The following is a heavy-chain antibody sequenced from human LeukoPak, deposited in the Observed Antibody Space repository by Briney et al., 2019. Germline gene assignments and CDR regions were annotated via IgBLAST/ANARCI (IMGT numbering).Heavy chain of an antibody. CDR3: ARGGQQLVRAGAFDI. D-gene: IGHD6-13*01. J-gene: IGHJ3*02. V-gene: IGHV4-59*01. CDR2: IYYSGNT. Sequence: ASETLSLTCTVSGGSISSYYWSWIRQPPGKGLEWIGYIYYSGNTNYNPSLKSRVTISVDTSKNQFSLKLSSVTAADTAVYYCARGGQQLVRAGAFDIWGQGTMVTVSS. CDR1: GGSISSYY.